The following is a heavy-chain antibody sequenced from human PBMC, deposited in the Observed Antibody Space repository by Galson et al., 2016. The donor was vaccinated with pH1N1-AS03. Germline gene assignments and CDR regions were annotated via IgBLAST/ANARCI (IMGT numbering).Heavy chain of an antibody. V-gene: IGHV3-23*01. D-gene: IGHD5-24*01. J-gene: IGHJ3*02. Sequence: SLRLSCAASGLRFSNHVMSWVRQAPGKGLHWVSTISDSGSTTYHGDSVKGRFTTSRDNSQNTLFLHMNSLRAEDTALYYCATVNAEMDYAFDIWGRGTMVTVSS. CDR2: ISDSGSTT. CDR3: ATVNAEMDYAFDI. CDR1: GLRFSNHV.